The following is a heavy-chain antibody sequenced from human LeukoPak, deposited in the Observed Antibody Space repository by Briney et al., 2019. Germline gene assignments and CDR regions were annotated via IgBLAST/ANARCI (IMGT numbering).Heavy chain of an antibody. D-gene: IGHD6-13*01. CDR1: GFTFDDYA. Sequence: GGSLRLSCAASGFTFDDYAMHWVRQAPGKGLEWVSGISWNSGSIGYADSVKGRFTISRDNAKNSLYLQMNSLRAEDTALYYCAKAPGVAAAGPGGEYFQHWGQGTLVTVSS. V-gene: IGHV3-9*01. CDR3: AKAPGVAAAGPGGEYFQH. CDR2: ISWNSGSI. J-gene: IGHJ1*01.